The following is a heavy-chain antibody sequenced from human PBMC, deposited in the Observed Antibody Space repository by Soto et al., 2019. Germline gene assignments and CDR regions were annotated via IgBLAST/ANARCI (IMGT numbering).Heavy chain of an antibody. D-gene: IGHD3-3*01. J-gene: IGHJ6*02. Sequence: GGSLRLSCAASGFTFSSYWMSWVRQAPGKGLEWVANIKQDGSEKYYVDSVKGRFTISRDNAKNSLYLQMNSLRAEDTAVYYCARSKYYDFWSGYSIYGMDVWGQGTTVTVSS. CDR1: GFTFSSYW. CDR3: ARSKYYDFWSGYSIYGMDV. V-gene: IGHV3-7*05. CDR2: IKQDGSEK.